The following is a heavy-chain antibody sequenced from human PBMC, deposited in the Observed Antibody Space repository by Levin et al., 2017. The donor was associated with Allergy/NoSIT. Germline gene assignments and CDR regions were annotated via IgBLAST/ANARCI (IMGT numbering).Heavy chain of an antibody. V-gene: IGHV4-31*03. CDR1: GGSISSGGYY. CDR2: IYYSGST. J-gene: IGHJ6*03. Sequence: SCTVSGGSISSGGYYWSWIRQHPGKGLEWIGYIYYSGSTYYNPSLKSRVTISVDTSKNQFSLKLSSVTAADTAVYYCASGQEGSIVQGGIVDYYYYYYMDVWGKGTTVTVSS. D-gene: IGHD3-10*01. CDR3: ASGQEGSIVQGGIVDYYYYYYMDV.